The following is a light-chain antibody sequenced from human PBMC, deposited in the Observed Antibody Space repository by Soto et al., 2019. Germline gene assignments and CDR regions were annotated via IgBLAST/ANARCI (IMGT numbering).Light chain of an antibody. CDR1: SSDVGSYNL. Sequence: QSVLTQPTSVSGSTGQSITISCTGTSSDVGSYNLVSWYQQHPGKAPKLMIYEGSKRPSGVSNRFSGSKSGNTASLTISGLQAEDEADYYCCSYAGSRVFGGGTQLTVL. J-gene: IGLJ3*02. CDR3: CSYAGSRV. CDR2: EGS. V-gene: IGLV2-23*01.